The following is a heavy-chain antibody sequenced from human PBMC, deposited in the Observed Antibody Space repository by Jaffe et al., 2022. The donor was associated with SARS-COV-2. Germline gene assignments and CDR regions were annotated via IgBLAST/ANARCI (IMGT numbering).Heavy chain of an antibody. J-gene: IGHJ3*02. D-gene: IGHD2-2*01. V-gene: IGHV3-15*01. CDR2: IKSETDGGTT. CDR1: GFTFSVAW. Sequence: EVQLVESGGGLVKPGESLRLSCAASGFTFSVAWMSWVRQAPGKGLEWVGRIKSETDGGTTDYAAPVKGRFTISRDDSKNTLYLQVNSLRTEDTAVYYCTGPQYCTRFTCYALDHAFDIWGQGTMVTVSS. CDR3: TGPQYCTRFTCYALDHAFDI.